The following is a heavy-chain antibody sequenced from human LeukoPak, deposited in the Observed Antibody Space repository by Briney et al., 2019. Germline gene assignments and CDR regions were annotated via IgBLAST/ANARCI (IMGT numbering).Heavy chain of an antibody. Sequence: NPGGSLRLPCAASGFTFSSYAMSWVRQAPGKGLEWIGSIYSSGTTYYNPSLKSRVTISVDTSKNQFSLDLSSVTAADTAVYYCARRLEGVGHYYWGQGTLVTVSS. J-gene: IGHJ4*02. V-gene: IGHV4-39*01. CDR3: ARRLEGVGHYY. CDR1: GFTFSSYA. D-gene: IGHD1-1*01. CDR2: IYSSGTT.